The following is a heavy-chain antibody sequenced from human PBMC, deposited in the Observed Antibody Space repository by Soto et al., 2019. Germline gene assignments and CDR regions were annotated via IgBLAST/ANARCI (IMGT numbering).Heavy chain of an antibody. D-gene: IGHD6-13*01. V-gene: IGHV3-11*01. J-gene: IGHJ5*02. Sequence: GGSLILSCAASGFTFSDYYMSWIRQAPGKGLEWVSYISSSGSTIYYADSVKGRFTISRDNAKNSLYLQMNSLRAEDTAVYYCASSLAAAGSWFDPWGQGTLVTXSS. CDR3: ASSLAAAGSWFDP. CDR1: GFTFSDYY. CDR2: ISSSGSTI.